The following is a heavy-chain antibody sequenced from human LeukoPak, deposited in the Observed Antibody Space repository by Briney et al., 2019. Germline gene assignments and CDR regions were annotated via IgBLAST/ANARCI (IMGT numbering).Heavy chain of an antibody. V-gene: IGHV4-30-2*01. CDR1: GGSISSGGYS. Sequence: SETLSLTCAVSGGSISSGGYSWSWIRQPPGKGLEWIGYIYHSGSTYYNPSLKSRVTISVDRSKNQFSLKLSSVTAADTAVNYCARSNGSGSYYNWFDPWGQGTLVTVSS. CDR2: IYHSGST. D-gene: IGHD3-10*01. CDR3: ARSNGSGSYYNWFDP. J-gene: IGHJ5*02.